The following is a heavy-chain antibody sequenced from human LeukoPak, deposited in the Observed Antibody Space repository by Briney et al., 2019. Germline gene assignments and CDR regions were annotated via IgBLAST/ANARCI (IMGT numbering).Heavy chain of an antibody. CDR3: AKGRGYCTGGSCYSDY. CDR1: GFTFSNYA. J-gene: IGHJ4*02. CDR2: ISGSDGST. D-gene: IGHD2-15*01. Sequence: QSGGSLRLSYTASGFTFSNYAMSWVRQAPGKGLEWVSTISGSDGSTYYADSVKGRFTISRDNSKNTLYLQMNSLRVEDTAIYYCAKGRGYCTGGSCYSDYWGQGTLVTVSS. V-gene: IGHV3-23*01.